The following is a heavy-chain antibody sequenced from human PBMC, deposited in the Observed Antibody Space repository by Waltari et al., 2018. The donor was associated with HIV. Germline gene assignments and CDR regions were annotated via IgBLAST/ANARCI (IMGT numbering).Heavy chain of an antibody. Sequence: EVQLVESGGGLVQPGGSMTLSCDSSGSTFSSYRMSWAPQAPGKGLEWVANIKQDGSEKYYVDSVNGRFTISRDNAENSLYLQMNSLRAEDTAVYYCARGGFYGSGSKVNWGQGTLVTVSS. CDR2: IKQDGSEK. V-gene: IGHV3-7*04. CDR3: ARGGFYGSGSKVN. CDR1: GSTFSSYR. J-gene: IGHJ4*02. D-gene: IGHD3-10*01.